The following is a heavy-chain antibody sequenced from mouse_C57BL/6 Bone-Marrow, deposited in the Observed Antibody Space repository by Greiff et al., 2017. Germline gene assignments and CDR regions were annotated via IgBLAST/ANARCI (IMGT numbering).Heavy chain of an antibody. CDR2: ISSGGSYT. D-gene: IGHD1-1*01. Sequence: EVNVVESGGDLVKPGGSLKLSCAASGFTFSSYGMSWVRQTPDKRLEWVATISSGGSYTYYPDSVKGRFTISRDNAKNTLYLQMSSLKSEDTAMYYCARPYGRGFAYWGQGTLVTVSA. J-gene: IGHJ3*01. CDR1: GFTFSSYG. CDR3: ARPYGRGFAY. V-gene: IGHV5-6*01.